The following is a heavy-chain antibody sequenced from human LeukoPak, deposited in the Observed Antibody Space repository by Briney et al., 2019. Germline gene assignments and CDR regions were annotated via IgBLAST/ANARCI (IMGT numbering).Heavy chain of an antibody. J-gene: IGHJ4*02. CDR1: GFSFSSYW. CDR3: ARGRLQSAY. CDR2: IKEDGSEI. V-gene: IGHV3-7*02. D-gene: IGHD5-12*01. Sequence: PGGSLRLSCAASGFSFSSYWMSWVRQAPGKGLEWVANIKEDGSEIFYVDSVKGRFIISRDNSKDTLYLQMNGLTAEDSAVYYCARGRLQSAYWGEGTLVTVSS.